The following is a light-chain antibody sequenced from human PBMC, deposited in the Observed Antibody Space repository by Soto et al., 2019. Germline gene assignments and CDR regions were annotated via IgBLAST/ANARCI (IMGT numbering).Light chain of an antibody. Sequence: QSALTQPRSVSGSPGQSVTISCTGTSSDVGGYNYVSWYQHHPGKAPKLMIYDVSKRPSGVPDRFSGSKSGNTASLTISGLQAEDEAEYYCCSYAGSYTLYVFGTGTKVTVL. CDR3: CSYAGSYTLYV. CDR1: SSDVGGYNY. CDR2: DVS. V-gene: IGLV2-11*01. J-gene: IGLJ1*01.